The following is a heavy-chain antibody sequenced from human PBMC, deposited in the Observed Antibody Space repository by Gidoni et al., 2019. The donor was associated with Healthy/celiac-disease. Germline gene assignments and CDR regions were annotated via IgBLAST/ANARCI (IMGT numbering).Heavy chain of an antibody. D-gene: IGHD6-19*01. CDR1: GFTFSDYY. J-gene: IGHJ4*02. V-gene: IGHV3-11*06. CDR2: ISSSSSYT. Sequence: QVQLVESGGGLVKPGGSLRLSCAASGFTFSDYYMSWIRQAPGKGLEWVSYISSSSSYTNYADSVKGRFTISRDNAKNSLYLQMNSLRAEDTAVYYCARRSIQGWLFDYWGQGTLVTVSS. CDR3: ARRSIQGWLFDY.